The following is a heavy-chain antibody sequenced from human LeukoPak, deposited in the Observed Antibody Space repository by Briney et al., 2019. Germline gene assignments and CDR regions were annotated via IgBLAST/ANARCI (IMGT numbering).Heavy chain of an antibody. Sequence: PGGSLRLSCAASGFTFSSYTIHWVRQPPGKGLEWVAVISFDGSNKYYADSVRGRFTISRDNSKNTLYLQMSSLRAEDTAVYYCAKDQGYSGYGPFDYWGQGTLVTVSS. CDR3: AKDQGYSGYGPFDY. D-gene: IGHD5-12*01. J-gene: IGHJ4*02. V-gene: IGHV3-30-3*01. CDR1: GFTFSSYT. CDR2: ISFDGSNK.